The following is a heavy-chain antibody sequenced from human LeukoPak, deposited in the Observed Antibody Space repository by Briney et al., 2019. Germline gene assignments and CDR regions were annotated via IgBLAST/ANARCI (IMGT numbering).Heavy chain of an antibody. J-gene: IGHJ5*02. V-gene: IGHV4-59*12. D-gene: IGHD2-2*01. CDR2: IHYSGST. CDR1: GDSISNYY. Sequence: SETLSLTCTVSGDSISNYYWSWIRQPPGKGLEWIGYIHYSGSTKYNPSLESRVTISVDTSKNQFSLKLSSVTAADTAVYYCARGPQYPWFDPWGQGTLVTVSS. CDR3: ARGPQYPWFDP.